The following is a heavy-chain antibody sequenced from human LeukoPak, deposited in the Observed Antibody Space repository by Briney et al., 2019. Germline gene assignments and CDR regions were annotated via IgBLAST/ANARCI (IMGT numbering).Heavy chain of an antibody. D-gene: IGHD5-18*01. CDR3: AGGVDTAMAEGY. V-gene: IGHV4-59*01. CDR2: IYSSGNT. Sequence: SETLSLTCTVSGDSISPYSWNWIRQPPGKGLEWIGYIYSSGNTNYSPSLKSRVSMSVDTSKNQFSLKLSSVTAADTAVYYCAGGVDTAMAEGYWGQGTLVTVSS. J-gene: IGHJ4*02. CDR1: GDSISPYS.